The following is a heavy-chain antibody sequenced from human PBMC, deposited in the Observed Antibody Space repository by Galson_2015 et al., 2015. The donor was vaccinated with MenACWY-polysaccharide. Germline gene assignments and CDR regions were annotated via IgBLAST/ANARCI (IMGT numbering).Heavy chain of an antibody. J-gene: IGHJ4*02. Sequence: SLTCTFSGGSIRTETYFWGWIRQPPGKGLEWIGTTSYTGSTYYNPSLKGRVAFSTDTSNNHFSLTVTSVTAADTAVYYCARRRKRVAGEFDYWGQGTLVTVSS. CDR3: ARRRKRVAGEFDY. CDR2: TSYTGST. V-gene: IGHV4-39*02. CDR1: GGSIRTETYF. D-gene: IGHD6-19*01.